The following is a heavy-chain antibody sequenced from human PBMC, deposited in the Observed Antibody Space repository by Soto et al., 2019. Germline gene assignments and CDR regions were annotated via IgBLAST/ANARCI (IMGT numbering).Heavy chain of an antibody. CDR1: GGSISSGGYY. CDR2: IYYSGST. D-gene: IGHD4-4*01. J-gene: IGHJ5*02. Sequence: ASETLSLTCTVSGGSISSGGYYWSWIRQHPEKGLEWIGYIYYSGSTYYNPSLKSRVTISVDTSKNQFSLKLSSVTAADTAVYYCARDHTVTSNWFDPWGQGTLVTVSS. V-gene: IGHV4-31*03. CDR3: ARDHTVTSNWFDP.